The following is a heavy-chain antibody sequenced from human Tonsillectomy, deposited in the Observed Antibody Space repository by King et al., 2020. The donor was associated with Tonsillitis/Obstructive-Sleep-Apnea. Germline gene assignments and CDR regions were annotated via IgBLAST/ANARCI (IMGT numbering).Heavy chain of an antibody. CDR2: ISSSGSPI. J-gene: IGHJ3*01. V-gene: IGHV3-48*03. CDR1: RFTFSSYE. CDR3: AREDRDSSGYYSAFDL. D-gene: IGHD3-22*01. Sequence: VQLVESGGGLVQPGGSLRLSCAASRFTFSSYEMNWVRQAPGKGLEWVSYISSSGSPIYYADSVKGRFTISRDNAKNSLYLQMNSLRAEDTAVYYCAREDRDSSGYYSAFDLWGQGTMVTVSS.